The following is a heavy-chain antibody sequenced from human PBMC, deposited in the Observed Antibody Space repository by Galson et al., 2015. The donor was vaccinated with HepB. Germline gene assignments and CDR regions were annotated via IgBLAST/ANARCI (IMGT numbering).Heavy chain of an antibody. Sequence: SLRLSCAASGFTFDDYGMSWVRQAPGKGLEWVSGINWNGGSTGYADSVKGRFTISRDNAKNSLYLQMNSLRAEDTALYHCAREVVVVPAAIASSPLFDPWGQGTLVTVSS. V-gene: IGHV3-20*01. CDR2: INWNGGST. CDR3: AREVVVVPAAIASSPLFDP. J-gene: IGHJ5*02. D-gene: IGHD2-2*01. CDR1: GFTFDDYG.